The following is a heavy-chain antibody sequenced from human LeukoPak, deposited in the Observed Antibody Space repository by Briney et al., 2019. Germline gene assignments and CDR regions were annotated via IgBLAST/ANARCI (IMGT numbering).Heavy chain of an antibody. D-gene: IGHD3-3*01. CDR2: IRSKADGETT. Sequence: GGSLRLSCTGSGFTFCDYSMNWVRQAPGKGLEWVSFIRSKADGETTEYAASVKGRFTFSRDDSRSVAYLQMNNLRTEDTAVYYCARDQVYYDFWSAYWGQGTLVTVSS. V-gene: IGHV3-49*04. J-gene: IGHJ4*02. CDR1: GFTFCDYS. CDR3: ARDQVYYDFWSAY.